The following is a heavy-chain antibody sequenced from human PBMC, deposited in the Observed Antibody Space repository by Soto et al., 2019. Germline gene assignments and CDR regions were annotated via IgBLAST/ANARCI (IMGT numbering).Heavy chain of an antibody. J-gene: IGHJ6*03. CDR3: ARGNLPRNYYFYYMDV. Sequence: GGSLRLSCAASGFTFSTYWMHWVRQAPGKGLVWVSHIKSDGSTTSYADSVRGRFTLSRDNAKNTLYLQMNSLRAEDTAVYYCARGNLPRNYYFYYMDVWGKGTTVTVSS. CDR1: GFTFSTYW. V-gene: IGHV3-74*01. CDR2: IKSDGSTT.